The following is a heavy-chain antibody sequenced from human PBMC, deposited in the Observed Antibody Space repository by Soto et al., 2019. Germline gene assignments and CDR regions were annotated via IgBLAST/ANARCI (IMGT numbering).Heavy chain of an antibody. J-gene: IGHJ5*02. CDR3: AKDRGITIFGVVTQGEFDP. CDR2: ISYDGSNK. D-gene: IGHD3-3*01. V-gene: IGHV3-30*18. Sequence: QVQLVESGGGVVQPGRSLRLSCAASGFTFSSYGMHWVRQAPGKGLEWVAVISYDGSNKYYADSVKGRFTISRDNSKNTLYLQMNSLRAEDTAVYYCAKDRGITIFGVVTQGEFDPWGQGTLVTVSS. CDR1: GFTFSSYG.